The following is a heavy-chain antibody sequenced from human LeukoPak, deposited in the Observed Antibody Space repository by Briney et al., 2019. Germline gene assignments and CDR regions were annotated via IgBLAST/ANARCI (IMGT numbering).Heavy chain of an antibody. J-gene: IGHJ4*02. Sequence: GASVKVSCKASGGTFSSYAISWVRQAPGQGLEWMGGIIPTANYAQKFQGRVTITADESTSTAYMELSSLRSEDTAVYYCASWYSSSSAPLLTWPLWGQGTLVTVSS. V-gene: IGHV1-69*13. CDR1: GGTFSSYA. D-gene: IGHD6-6*01. CDR3: ASWYSSSSAPLLTWPL. CDR2: IIPTA.